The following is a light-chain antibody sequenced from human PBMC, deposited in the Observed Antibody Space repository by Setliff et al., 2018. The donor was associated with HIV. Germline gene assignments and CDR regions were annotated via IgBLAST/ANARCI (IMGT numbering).Light chain of an antibody. CDR1: SSDVGDYNY. CDR3: CSYGGTYTWV. Sequence: QSVLTQPRSVSGSPGQSVTISCTGTSSDVGDYNYVSWYQHHPGKAPKVMIYDVTKRPSGVPDRFSGSKSGNTASLTISGLQAEDEADYYCCSYGGTYTWVFGGGTKSPS. J-gene: IGLJ3*02. CDR2: DVT. V-gene: IGLV2-11*01.